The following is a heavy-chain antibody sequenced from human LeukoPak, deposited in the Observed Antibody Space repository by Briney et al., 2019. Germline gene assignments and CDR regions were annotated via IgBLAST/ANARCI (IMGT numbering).Heavy chain of an antibody. CDR2: IGGLGGST. D-gene: IGHD3-3*01. J-gene: IGHJ4*02. CDR3: ARDPGVVALHYFDY. Sequence: GGSLRLSCAASGFTFSSHAMGWVRQAPGKGLEWVSGIGGLGGSTYYAGSVNGRFTISGDNSQNTLYLHLNSLRADDTAVYYCARDPGVVALHYFDYWGQGSLVTVSS. CDR1: GFTFSSHA. V-gene: IGHV3-23*01.